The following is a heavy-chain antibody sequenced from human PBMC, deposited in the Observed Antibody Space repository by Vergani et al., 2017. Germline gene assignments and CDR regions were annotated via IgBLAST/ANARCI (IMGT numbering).Heavy chain of an antibody. J-gene: IGHJ4*02. D-gene: IGHD4-17*01. CDR1: GGSISSSSYY. V-gene: IGHV4-39*07. CDR2: IYYSGSN. CDR3: EAGIDYGDYILN. Sequence: QLQLQESGPGLVKPSETLSLTCTVSGGSISSSSYYWGWIRQPPGKGLEWIGSIYYSGSNYYNPSLKSRVTISVDTSKNQFSLKLSSVTAADTAVYYCEAGIDYGDYILNWGQGTLVTVSS.